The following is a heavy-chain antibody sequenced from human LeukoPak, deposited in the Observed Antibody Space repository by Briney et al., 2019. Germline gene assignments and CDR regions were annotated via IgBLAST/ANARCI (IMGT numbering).Heavy chain of an antibody. V-gene: IGHV3-48*03. J-gene: IGHJ4*02. Sequence: PGGSLRLSCAASGFTFSSYEMNWVRQAPGKGLEWVSYISSSGSTIYYADSVKGRFTISRDNAKNSLYLQMNSLRAEDMALYYCAKGYCSSTSCSAFDYWGQGTLVTVSS. CDR2: ISSSGSTI. CDR3: AKGYCSSTSCSAFDY. CDR1: GFTFSSYE. D-gene: IGHD2-2*01.